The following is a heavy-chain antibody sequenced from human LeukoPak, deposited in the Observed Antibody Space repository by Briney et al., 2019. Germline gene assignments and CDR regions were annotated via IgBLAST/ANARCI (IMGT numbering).Heavy chain of an antibody. Sequence: GGSLRLSCAASGFTFSSYAMSWVRQAPGKGLEWVSAISGSGGNTYYADSVKGRFTISRDNSKNTLYLQMNSLRAEDTAVYYCAKDSDIFYGSGSFDYWGQGTPVTVSS. CDR2: ISGSGGNT. CDR3: AKDSDIFYGSGSFDY. D-gene: IGHD3-10*01. CDR1: GFTFSSYA. J-gene: IGHJ4*02. V-gene: IGHV3-23*01.